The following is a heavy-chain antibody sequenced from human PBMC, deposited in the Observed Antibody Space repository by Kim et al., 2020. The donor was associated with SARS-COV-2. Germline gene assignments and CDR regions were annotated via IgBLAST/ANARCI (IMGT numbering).Heavy chain of an antibody. D-gene: IGHD3-10*01. J-gene: IGHJ2*01. CDR3: AKDRGHWYFDL. Sequence: GGSLRLSCAASGFTFSNHAMTWVRQAPGKGLEWVSSISGSGDSTVYADSVKGRFTISRDNSKNTLYVQMNSLRAEDTALYYCAKDRGHWYFDLWGRGTLVTVSS. CDR2: ISGSGDST. CDR1: GFTFSNHA. V-gene: IGHV3-23*01.